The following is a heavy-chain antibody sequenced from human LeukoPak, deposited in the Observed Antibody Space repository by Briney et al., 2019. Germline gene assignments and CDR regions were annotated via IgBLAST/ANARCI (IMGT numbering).Heavy chain of an antibody. Sequence: GGSLRLSCAASGFIFSKAWMAWVRQPPGKGLEWVGHIKTEAEDGTTDYAAPVKGRFTISRDDAKSTLYLQMNSLNTEDTAVYFCTSALNLVLGELLGYWGQGTLVTVSS. CDR2: IKTEAEDGTT. CDR1: GFIFSKAW. D-gene: IGHD3-16*01. V-gene: IGHV3-15*01. J-gene: IGHJ4*02. CDR3: TSALNLVLGELLGY.